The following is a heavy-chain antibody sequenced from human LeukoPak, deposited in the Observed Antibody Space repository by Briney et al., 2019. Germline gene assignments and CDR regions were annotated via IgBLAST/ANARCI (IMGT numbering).Heavy chain of an antibody. V-gene: IGHV3-53*01. CDR3: ARDRKQLVESGAFDV. CDR2: ICSGGNT. Sequence: PGGSLRLSCAASGFTVRSNYMSWVRQAPGKGLEWVSVICSGGNTYYADSVKGRFTLSRDNSKNTLYLQMNTLRAEDTAVYYCARDRKQLVESGAFDVWGQGTMVTVSS. D-gene: IGHD6-13*01. J-gene: IGHJ3*01. CDR1: GFTVRSNY.